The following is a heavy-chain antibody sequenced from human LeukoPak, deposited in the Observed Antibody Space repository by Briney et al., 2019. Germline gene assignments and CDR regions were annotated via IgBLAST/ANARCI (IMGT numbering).Heavy chain of an antibody. Sequence: PGGSLRLSCAASGFTFSNAWMSWVRQAPGKGLEWVGRIKSKTEGGTTDYAAPGKGRFTMSRDDSKNTLYLQMNSLKTEDTAVYYCTTGYSSSWDRPGDYWGQGTLVTVSS. CDR2: IKSKTEGGTT. CDR1: GFTFSNAW. CDR3: TTGYSSSWDRPGDY. V-gene: IGHV3-15*01. D-gene: IGHD6-13*01. J-gene: IGHJ4*02.